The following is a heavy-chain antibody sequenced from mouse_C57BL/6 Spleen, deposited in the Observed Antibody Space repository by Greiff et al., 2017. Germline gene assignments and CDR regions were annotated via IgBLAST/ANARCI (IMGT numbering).Heavy chain of an antibody. D-gene: IGHD1-1*01. J-gene: IGHJ2*01. CDR2: INPGSGGS. CDR1: GYAFTNYL. V-gene: IGHV1-54*01. Sequence: VQLKQSGAELVRPGTSVKVSCTASGYAFTNYLIEWVKQRPGQGLEWIGVINPGSGGSNYNEKFKGKATLTADKSSSTAYMQLSSLTSEDSAVYFCARWSTTEVALDYWGQGTTLTVSS. CDR3: ARWSTTEVALDY.